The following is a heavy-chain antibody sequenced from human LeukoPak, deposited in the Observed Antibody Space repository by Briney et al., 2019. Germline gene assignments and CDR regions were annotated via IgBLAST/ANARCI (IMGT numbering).Heavy chain of an antibody. CDR1: GYSISSGYY. D-gene: IGHD6-13*01. CDR3: ARDHIGIAAAGTGMYYYYYMDV. J-gene: IGHJ6*03. CDR2: IYHSGST. Sequence: SETLSLTCTVSGYSISSGYYWGWIRQPPGKGLEWIGSIYHSGSTYYNPSLKSRVTISVDTSKNQFSLKLSSVTAADTAVYYCARDHIGIAAAGTGMYYYYYMDVWGKGTTATVSS. V-gene: IGHV4-38-2*02.